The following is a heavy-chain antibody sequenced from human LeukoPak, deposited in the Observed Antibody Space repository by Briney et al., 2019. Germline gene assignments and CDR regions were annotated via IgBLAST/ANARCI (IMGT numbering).Heavy chain of an antibody. J-gene: IGHJ4*02. Sequence: SGGSLRLSCAASGFTFSSYGMHWVRQAPGKGLEWVAVIWYDGSNKYYADSVKGRFTISRDNSKNTLYLQMNSLRAEDTAVYYCARATYSSSWYGVDYWGQGTLVTVSS. D-gene: IGHD6-13*01. CDR1: GFTFSSYG. CDR2: IWYDGSNK. V-gene: IGHV3-33*08. CDR3: ARATYSSSWYGVDY.